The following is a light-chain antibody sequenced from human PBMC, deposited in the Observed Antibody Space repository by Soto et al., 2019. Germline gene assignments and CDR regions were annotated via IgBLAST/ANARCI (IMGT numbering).Light chain of an antibody. V-gene: IGKV1-5*03. J-gene: IGKJ4*01. CDR3: QQLRMYPST. CDR2: KAS. Sequence: DIQMTQSPSTLSASVGDRVTITCRASQSISSWLAWYQQKPGKAPKLLIYKASSLESGVPSRFSGSGSGTEFALTITSLHAEDFATYYCQQLRMYPSTFGGGTKVDIK. CDR1: QSISSW.